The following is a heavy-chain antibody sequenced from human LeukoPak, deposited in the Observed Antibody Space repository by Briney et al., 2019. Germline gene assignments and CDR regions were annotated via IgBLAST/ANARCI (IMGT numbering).Heavy chain of an antibody. V-gene: IGHV3-7*04. D-gene: IGHD3-16*01. CDR1: GFTFSSYW. J-gene: IGHJ4*02. CDR3: ARAMSTFGGVRNYFDS. Sequence: PGGSLRLSCAASGFTFSSYWMSWVRQAPGKGLKWVANIKQDGSEKYYVDSVKGRFTISRDNAKNSLYLQMNSLRAEDTAVYYCARAMSTFGGVRNYFDSWGQGTLVTVSS. CDR2: IKQDGSEK.